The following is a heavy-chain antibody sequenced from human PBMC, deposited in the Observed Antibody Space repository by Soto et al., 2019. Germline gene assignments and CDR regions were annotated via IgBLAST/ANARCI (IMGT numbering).Heavy chain of an antibody. J-gene: IGHJ5*02. D-gene: IGHD2-15*01. CDR3: ARAAYCSGGTCTNWFHP. V-gene: IGHV1-18*04. CDR2: ISTSIGDT. CDR1: GYTFTDYA. Sequence: RASVKVSCKASGYTFTDYAITWVRQAPGQGLEWVGWISTSIGDTNFAQNFQGRVTLTTDTSMTTAYMEVTSLRPDDTATYYCARAAYCSGGTCTNWFHPWGQGTLVTVSS.